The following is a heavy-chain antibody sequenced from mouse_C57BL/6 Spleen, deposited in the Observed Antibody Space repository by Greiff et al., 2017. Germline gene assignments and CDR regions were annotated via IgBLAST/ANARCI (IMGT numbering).Heavy chain of an antibody. CDR3: ARHDYGRRDYYAMDD. D-gene: IGHD1-1*02. V-gene: IGHV5-6*01. CDR1: GFTFSSYG. J-gene: IGHJ4*01. Sequence: EVMLVESGGDLVKPGGSLKLSCAASGFTFSSYGMSWVRQTPDKRLEWVATISSGGSYTYYPDSVKGRFTISRDNAKNTLYLQMSSLKSEDTAMYYCARHDYGRRDYYAMDDWGQGTSVTVSS. CDR2: ISSGGSYT.